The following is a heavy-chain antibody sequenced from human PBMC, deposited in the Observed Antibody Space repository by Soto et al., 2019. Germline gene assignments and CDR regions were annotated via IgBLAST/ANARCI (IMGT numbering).Heavy chain of an antibody. CDR2: IYYSGST. Sequence: SETLSLTCTVSGGSIGNYSWSWIRQPPGKGLEWIGYIYYSGSTSYNPSLKSRVTISVDTSKNQFSLKLNSVTAADTAVYYCARHMPMSPDDYIWGSDRRYHVGEYFQYWGQGTLVTVSS. J-gene: IGHJ1*01. D-gene: IGHD3-16*02. V-gene: IGHV4-59*01. CDR3: ARHMPMSPDDYIWGSDRRYHVGEYFQY. CDR1: GGSIGNYS.